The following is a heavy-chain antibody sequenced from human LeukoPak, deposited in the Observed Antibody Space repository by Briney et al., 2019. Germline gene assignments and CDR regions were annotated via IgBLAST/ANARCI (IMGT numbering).Heavy chain of an antibody. CDR1: GFTFSSYS. CDR2: ISSSSSYI. D-gene: IGHD6-19*01. Sequence: GGSLRLSCAASGFTFSSYSMSWVRQAPGKGLEWVSSISSSSSYIYYADSVKGRFTISRDNSKNTLYLQMNSLRAEDTAVYYCAKEVMAVATRPNFDYWGQGTLVTVSS. CDR3: AKEVMAVATRPNFDY. J-gene: IGHJ4*02. V-gene: IGHV3-21*04.